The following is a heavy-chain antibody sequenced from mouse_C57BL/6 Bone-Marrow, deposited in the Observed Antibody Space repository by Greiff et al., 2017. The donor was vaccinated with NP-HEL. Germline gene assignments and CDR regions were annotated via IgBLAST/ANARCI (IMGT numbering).Heavy chain of an antibody. CDR3: VRNFPLITTVVALYYYAMDY. J-gene: IGHJ4*01. D-gene: IGHD1-1*01. V-gene: IGHV2-9-1*01. CDR1: GFSLTSYA. CDR2: IWTGGGT. Sequence: QVQLKQSGPGLVAPSQSLSITCTVSGFSLTSYAISWVRQPPGKGLEWLGVIWTGGGTNYNSALKSRLSISKDNSKSQVFLKMNSLQTDDTARYYCVRNFPLITTVVALYYYAMDYWGQGTSVTVSS.